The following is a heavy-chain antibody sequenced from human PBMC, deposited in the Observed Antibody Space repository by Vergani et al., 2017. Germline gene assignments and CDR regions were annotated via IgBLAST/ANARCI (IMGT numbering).Heavy chain of an antibody. CDR1: GFTSAGYA. CDR3: AKANPRNSGYDYLYYYHAMDV. Sequence: EVQLEESGGGLVLPGRSLRLSCVASGFTSAGYAMHWVRQAPGKGLEWVSGISWNSNSIGYADSVKGRFTISRDNAKNTLYLQMNSLRVEDTAVYYCAKANPRNSGYDYLYYYHAMDVWGQGTTVTVSS. J-gene: IGHJ6*02. V-gene: IGHV3-9*02. CDR2: ISWNSNSI. D-gene: IGHD5-12*01.